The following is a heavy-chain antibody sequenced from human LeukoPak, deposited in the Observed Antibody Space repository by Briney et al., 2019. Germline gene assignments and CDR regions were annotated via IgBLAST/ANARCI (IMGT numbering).Heavy chain of an antibody. CDR3: ARGFCSGGSCGFDY. J-gene: IGHJ4*02. CDR2: FHHSGST. Sequence: NASETLSLTCTVSGYSISSGYYWGWIRQPPGKGPEWIGTFHHSGSTYYNPSLKTRVTISVDTSKNHLSLKLNSVTAPDTAVYYCARGFCSGGSCGFDYWGQGNLVTVSS. CDR1: GYSISSGYY. V-gene: IGHV4-38-2*02. D-gene: IGHD2-15*01.